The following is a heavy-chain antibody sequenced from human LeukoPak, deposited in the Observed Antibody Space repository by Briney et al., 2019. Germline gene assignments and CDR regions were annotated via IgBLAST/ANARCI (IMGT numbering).Heavy chain of an antibody. D-gene: IGHD2-21*01. V-gene: IGHV3-30-3*01. CDR2: ISYDGSNK. CDR3: ARAPPGGGDLSYYYGMDV. CDR1: GFTFSSYA. Sequence: GGSLRLSCAASGFTFSSYAMHWVRQAPGKGLEWVAVISYDGSNKYYADSVKGRFTISRDNSKNTLYLQMNSLRAEDTAVYYCARAPPGGGDLSYYYGMDVWGQGTTVTVSS. J-gene: IGHJ6*02.